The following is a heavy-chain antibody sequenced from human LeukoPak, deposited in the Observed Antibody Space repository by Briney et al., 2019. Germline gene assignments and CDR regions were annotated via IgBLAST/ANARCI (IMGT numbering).Heavy chain of an antibody. Sequence: GGSLRLSCAASGFTFSSYAMTWVRQAPGKGLEWVSAISGSGGSTYYADSLKGRFTISRDNSKNTLYLQMNSLRAEDTAVYYCAKGVLGDCSSTSCPLYYFDYWGQGTLVTVSS. CDR3: AKGVLGDCSSTSCPLYYFDY. V-gene: IGHV3-23*01. J-gene: IGHJ4*02. CDR1: GFTFSSYA. D-gene: IGHD2-2*01. CDR2: ISGSGGST.